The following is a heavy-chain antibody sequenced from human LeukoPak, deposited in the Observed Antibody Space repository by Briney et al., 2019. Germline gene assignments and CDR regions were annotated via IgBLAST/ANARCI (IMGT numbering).Heavy chain of an antibody. Sequence: SESLSLTCTVTVGSISSYDWSWIRQPPGKGLEWIAYIYYSGSTNYNPSLKSRVTISVDTSKNQFSLKLSSVTAADTAVYYCARVGGTNYYYYGMDVWGQGTTVTVSS. CDR3: ARVGGTNYYYYGMDV. CDR2: IYYSGST. CDR1: VGSISSYD. V-gene: IGHV4-59*01. D-gene: IGHD1-7*01. J-gene: IGHJ6*02.